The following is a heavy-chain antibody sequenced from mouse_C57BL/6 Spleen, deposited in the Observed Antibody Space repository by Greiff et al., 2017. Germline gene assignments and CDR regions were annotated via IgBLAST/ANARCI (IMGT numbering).Heavy chain of an antibody. D-gene: IGHD2-5*01. V-gene: IGHV1-50*01. CDR1: GYTFTSYW. J-gene: IGHJ3*01. Sequence: VQLQQPGAELVKPGASVKLSCKASGYTFTSYWMQWVKQRPGQGLEWIGEIDPSDSYTNYNQKFKGTATLTVDTSSSTAYMQLSSLTSEDSAVYYCARSVYYSNSWFAYWGQGTLVTVSA. CDR2: IDPSDSYT. CDR3: ARSVYYSNSWFAY.